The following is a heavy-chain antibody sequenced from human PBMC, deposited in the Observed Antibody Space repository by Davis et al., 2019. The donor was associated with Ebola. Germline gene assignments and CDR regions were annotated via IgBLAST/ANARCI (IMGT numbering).Heavy chain of an antibody. Sequence: GGSLRLSCTASGFNFGEYALTWVRQTPRKGLEWVGFIRNNAYGGTTEYAASVKVRFTISRDDSGKIAYLQMNSLKIEDTAVYYCARESGGGIDYWGQGTLVTVSS. J-gene: IGHJ4*02. CDR2: IRNNAYGGTT. D-gene: IGHD1-26*01. CDR3: ARESGGGIDY. V-gene: IGHV3-49*04. CDR1: GFNFGEYA.